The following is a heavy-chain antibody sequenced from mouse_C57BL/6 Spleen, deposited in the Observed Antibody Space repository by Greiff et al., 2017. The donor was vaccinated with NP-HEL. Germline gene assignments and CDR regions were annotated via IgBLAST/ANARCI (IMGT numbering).Heavy chain of an antibody. Sequence: VQLQQSGPVLVKPGASVKMSCKASGYTFTDYYMNWVKQSHGKSLEWIGVINPYNGGTSYNQKFKGKATLTVDKSSSTAYMELNSLTSEDSAVYYCARGDYAMDYWGQGTSVTVSS. CDR2: INPYNGGT. V-gene: IGHV1-19*01. CDR3: ARGDYAMDY. J-gene: IGHJ4*01. CDR1: GYTFTDYY.